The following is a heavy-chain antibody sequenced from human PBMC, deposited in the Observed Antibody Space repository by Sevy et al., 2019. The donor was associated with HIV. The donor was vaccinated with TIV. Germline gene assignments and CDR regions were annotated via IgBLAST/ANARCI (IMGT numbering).Heavy chain of an antibody. Sequence: GESLKISCAASGFTFSSYAMHWVRQAPGKGLEWVAVISYDGSNKYYADSVKGRFTISRDNSKNTLYLQMNSLRAEDTAVYYCARPPSWIQLWLLEGDAFDIWGQGTMVTVSS. CDR1: GFTFSSYA. J-gene: IGHJ3*02. D-gene: IGHD5-18*01. CDR2: ISYDGSNK. V-gene: IGHV3-30-3*01. CDR3: ARPPSWIQLWLLEGDAFDI.